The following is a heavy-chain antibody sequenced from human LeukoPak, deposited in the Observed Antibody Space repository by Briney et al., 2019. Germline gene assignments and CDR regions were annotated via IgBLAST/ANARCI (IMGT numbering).Heavy chain of an antibody. Sequence: ASVKVSCKASGYTFTGYYMHWVRQAPGQGLEWMGWINPNSGGTNYAQKFQGRVTMTRDTSISTAYMELSRLRSDDTAVYYCARDRTMVRANRGGANFDIWGQGTMVTVSS. D-gene: IGHD3-10*01. J-gene: IGHJ3*02. CDR1: GYTFTGYY. CDR3: ARDRTMVRANRGGANFDI. CDR2: INPNSGGT. V-gene: IGHV1-2*02.